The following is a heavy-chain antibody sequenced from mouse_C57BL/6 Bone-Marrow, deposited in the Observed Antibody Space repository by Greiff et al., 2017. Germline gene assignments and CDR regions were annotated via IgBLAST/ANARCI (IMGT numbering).Heavy chain of an antibody. CDR3: ARSNYYGGKDYFDY. CDR1: GYTFTSYG. Sequence: EVHLQQSGAELVRPGSSVKMSCKTSGYTFTSYGMNWVKQRPGQGLEWIGYIYPGNGYTNYNEKFKGKATLTSDTSSITAYMQLSSLTSEDSAIYVCARSNYYGGKDYFDYWGQGTALTVSS. V-gene: IGHV1-58*01. D-gene: IGHD1-1*01. J-gene: IGHJ2*01. CDR2: IYPGNGYT.